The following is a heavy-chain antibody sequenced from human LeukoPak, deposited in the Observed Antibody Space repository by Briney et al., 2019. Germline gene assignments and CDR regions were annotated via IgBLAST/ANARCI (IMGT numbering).Heavy chain of an antibody. CDR3: ARGLDSSSWYGDAFDI. J-gene: IGHJ3*02. D-gene: IGHD6-13*01. CDR2: IYYSGST. CDR1: GGSISSYY. Sequence: PSETLSLTCTVSGGSISSYYWSWIRQPPGKGLERIGYIYYSGSTNYNPSLKSRVTISVDTSKNQFSLKLSSVTAADTAVYYCARGLDSSSWYGDAFDIWGQGTMVTVSS. V-gene: IGHV4-59*01.